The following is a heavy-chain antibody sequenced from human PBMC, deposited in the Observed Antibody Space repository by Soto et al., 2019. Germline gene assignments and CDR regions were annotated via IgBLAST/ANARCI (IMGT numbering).Heavy chain of an antibody. CDR1: GFTFSSYA. D-gene: IGHD2-15*01. CDR2: ISGSGGST. Sequence: GGSLRLSCAASGFTFSSYAMSWVRQAPGKGLEWVSAISGSGGSTYYADSVKGRFTISRDNSKNTLYLQMNSLRAEDTAVYYCAGYCSGGSCYSYHYWGQGTLVTVSS. CDR3: AGYCSGGSCYSYHY. V-gene: IGHV3-23*01. J-gene: IGHJ4*02.